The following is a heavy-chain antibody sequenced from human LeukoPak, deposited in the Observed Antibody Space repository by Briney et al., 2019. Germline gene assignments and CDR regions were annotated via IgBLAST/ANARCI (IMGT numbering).Heavy chain of an antibody. D-gene: IGHD4-17*01. Sequence: ASVKVSCKTSGYTFASYGISWVRQAPGQGLEWMGWISGYNGNTKYAQKLQSRVTMTTDTSTSTAYMELRSLRSDDTAVYYCARGSGGPATVIGLIYYMDVWGKGTTVTVSS. CDR2: ISGYNGNT. J-gene: IGHJ6*03. CDR3: ARGSGGPATVIGLIYYMDV. CDR1: GYTFASYG. V-gene: IGHV1-18*01.